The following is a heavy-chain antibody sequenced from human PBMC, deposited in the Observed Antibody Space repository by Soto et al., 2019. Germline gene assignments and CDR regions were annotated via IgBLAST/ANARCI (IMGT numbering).Heavy chain of an antibody. V-gene: IGHV3-74*01. CDR3: ARNRNAEVLSNAFDA. CDR2: IKGDGSIT. J-gene: IGHJ3*01. CDR1: EFTFSNYW. Sequence: PGGSLRLSCAASEFTFSNYWMHWVRQAPGKGLVWVSRIKGDGSITNYADSVKGRFTISRDNAKNTLFLQMDSVTAEDTAVYYCARNRNAEVLSNAFDAWGQGTMVTV.